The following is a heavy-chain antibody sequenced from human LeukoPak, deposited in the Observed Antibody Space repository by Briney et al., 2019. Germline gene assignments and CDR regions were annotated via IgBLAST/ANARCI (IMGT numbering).Heavy chain of an antibody. CDR1: GGSFSGYY. CDR2: IYYSGST. CDR3: ARAGGFFSPFGY. D-gene: IGHD3-16*01. V-gene: IGHV4-34*09. Sequence: SETLSLTCAVYGGSFSGYYWSWISQPPGKGLEWIGYIYYSGSTYYNPSLKSRVTISIDTSKNHFSLKLSSVTAADTAVYYCARAGGFFSPFGYWGQGTLVTVSS. J-gene: IGHJ4*02.